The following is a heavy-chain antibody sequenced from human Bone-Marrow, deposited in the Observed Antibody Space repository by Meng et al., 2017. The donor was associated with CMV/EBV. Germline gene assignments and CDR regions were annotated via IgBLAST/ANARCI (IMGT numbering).Heavy chain of an antibody. CDR3: AREAAHAVGFDY. Sequence: SETLSLTCTVSGGSISSYYWSWIRQPPGKGLVWIGYIYYSGSTNYNPSLKSRVTISVDTSKNQFSLKLSSVTAADTAVYYCAREAAHAVGFDYWGQGTLVTVSS. D-gene: IGHD6-6*01. V-gene: IGHV4-59*01. CDR2: IYYSGST. J-gene: IGHJ4*02. CDR1: GGSISSYY.